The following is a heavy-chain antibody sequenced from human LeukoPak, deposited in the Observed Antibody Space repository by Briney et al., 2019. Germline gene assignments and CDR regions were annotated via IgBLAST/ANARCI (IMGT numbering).Heavy chain of an antibody. CDR1: GFTFDDYA. J-gene: IGHJ4*02. CDR3: AKHPYYDSSGFDY. Sequence: PGGSLRLSCAASGFTFDDYAMSWVRQAPGKGLEWVSAISGSGGSTYYADSVKGRFTISRDNSKNTLYLQMNSLRAEDTAVYYCAKHPYYDSSGFDYWGQGTLVTVSS. V-gene: IGHV3-23*01. CDR2: ISGSGGST. D-gene: IGHD3-22*01.